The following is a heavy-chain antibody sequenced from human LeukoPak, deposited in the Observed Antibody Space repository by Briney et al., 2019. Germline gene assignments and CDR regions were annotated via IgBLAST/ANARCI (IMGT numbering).Heavy chain of an antibody. CDR2: INHSGST. CDR3: ARGSNGYSYGSLVYYYYYYMDV. D-gene: IGHD5-18*01. CDR1: GGSFSGYY. V-gene: IGHV4-34*01. Sequence: SETLSLTCAVYGGSFSGYYWSWIRQPPGKGLEWIGEINHSGSTNYNPSLKSRVTISVDTSKNQFSLKLSSVTAADTAVYYCARGSNGYSYGSLVYYYYYYMDVWGKGTTVTVSS. J-gene: IGHJ6*03.